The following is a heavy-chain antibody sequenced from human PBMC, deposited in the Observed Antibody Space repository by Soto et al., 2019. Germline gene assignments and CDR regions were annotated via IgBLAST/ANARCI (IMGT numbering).Heavy chain of an antibody. D-gene: IGHD2-15*01. CDR1: GYTFTSYG. Sequence: QVQLVQSGAEVKKPGASVKVSCKASGYTFTSYGISWVRQAPGQGLEWMGWISAYNGNTNYAQKLQGRVTMTTDTSTSTAYMELRRLRSDDTAVYYCARATDYCSGGSCYGDYFDYWGQGTLVTVSS. CDR2: ISAYNGNT. CDR3: ARATDYCSGGSCYGDYFDY. V-gene: IGHV1-18*01. J-gene: IGHJ4*02.